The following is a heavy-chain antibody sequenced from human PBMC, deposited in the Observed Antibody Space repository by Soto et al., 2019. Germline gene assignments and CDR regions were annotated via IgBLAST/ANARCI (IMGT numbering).Heavy chain of an antibody. V-gene: IGHV4-30-4*01. CDR1: GGSISSGDYY. J-gene: IGHJ5*02. CDR3: ASFIVLVPPRFDP. D-gene: IGHD2-2*01. CDR2: IYYSGST. Sequence: SETLSLTCTVSGGSISSGDYYWSWIRQPPGKGLEWIGYIYYSGSTYYNPSLKSRVTISVDTSKNQFSLKLSSVTAADTAVYYCASFIVLVPPRFDPWGQGTLVTVSS.